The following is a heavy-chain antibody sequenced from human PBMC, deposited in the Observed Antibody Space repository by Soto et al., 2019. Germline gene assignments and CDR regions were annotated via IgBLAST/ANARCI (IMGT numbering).Heavy chain of an antibody. V-gene: IGHV3-11*06. J-gene: IGHJ6*02. CDR1: DFIFSDYY. Sequence: QVQLVESGGGLVKPGGSLRLSCVASDFIFSDYYMSWIRQAPGKGLEWVSCISDTTFHTNYADSVKGRFTISRDNTKNSLYLQMDSLRVEDTAIYYCARSFADYHNYPYYYYGMEVWGHGTTVTVSS. D-gene: IGHD4-4*01. CDR3: ARSFADYHNYPYYYYGMEV. CDR2: ISDTTFHT.